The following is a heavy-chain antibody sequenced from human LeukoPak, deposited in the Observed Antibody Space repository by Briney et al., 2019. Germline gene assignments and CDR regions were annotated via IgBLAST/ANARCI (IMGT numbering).Heavy chain of an antibody. CDR1: GFTFSSYS. Sequence: GGSLRLSCAASGFTFSSYSMNWVRQAPGKRLEWVSSISSSSSYIYYADSVKGRFTISRDNAKNSLYLQMNSLRAEDTAVYYCARDSVVVTAIDYWGQGTLVTVSS. D-gene: IGHD2-21*02. CDR3: ARDSVVVTAIDY. CDR2: ISSSSSYI. J-gene: IGHJ4*02. V-gene: IGHV3-21*01.